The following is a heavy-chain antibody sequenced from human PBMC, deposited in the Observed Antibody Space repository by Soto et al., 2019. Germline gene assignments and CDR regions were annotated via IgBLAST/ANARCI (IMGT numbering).Heavy chain of an antibody. D-gene: IGHD4-4*01. CDR2: INPNSGGT. V-gene: IGHV1-2*04. CDR3: AIYSNFTYYYYGMDV. Sequence: ASVKVSCKASGYTFTGYYMHWVRQAPGQGLEWMGWINPNSGGTNYAQKFQGWVTMTRDTSISTAYMELGRLRSDDTAVYYCAIYSNFTYYYYGMDVWGQGTTVTVSS. CDR1: GYTFTGYY. J-gene: IGHJ6*02.